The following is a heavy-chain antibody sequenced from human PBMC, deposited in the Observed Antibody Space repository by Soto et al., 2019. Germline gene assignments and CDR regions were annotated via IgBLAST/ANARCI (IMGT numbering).Heavy chain of an antibody. CDR3: ALFTFGGVIVNQRINAFDI. D-gene: IGHD3-16*02. V-gene: IGHV1-46*01. Sequence: KTRRASVKVSCKASGYTFTSYYMHWVRQAPGQGLEWMGIINPSGGSTSYAQKFQGRVTMTRDTSTSTVYMELSSLRSEDTAVYYCALFTFGGVIVNQRINAFDIWGQGTMVTLSS. CDR1: GYTFTSYY. J-gene: IGHJ3*02. CDR2: INPSGGST.